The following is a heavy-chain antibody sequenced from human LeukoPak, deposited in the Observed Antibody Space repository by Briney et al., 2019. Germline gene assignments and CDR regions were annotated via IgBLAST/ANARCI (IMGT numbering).Heavy chain of an antibody. CDR3: ARNGGIAAIDY. CDR2: IYYSGST. V-gene: IGHV4-59*01. Sequence: SETLSLTCTVSGGSISRYYWSWIRQPPGKGLEWIGYIYYSGSTNYNPSLKSRVTISVDTSKNQFSLKLSSVTAADTAVYYCARNGGIAAIDYWGQGTLVTVSS. J-gene: IGHJ4*02. CDR1: GGSISRYY. D-gene: IGHD6-13*01.